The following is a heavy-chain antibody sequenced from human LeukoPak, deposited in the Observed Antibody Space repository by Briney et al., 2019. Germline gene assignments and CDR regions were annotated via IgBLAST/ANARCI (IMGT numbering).Heavy chain of an antibody. CDR2: INHSGST. Sequence: PSETLSLTCAVYGGSFSGYYWSWIRQPPGKGLEWIGEINHSGSTNYNPSLKSRVTISVDTSKNPFSLKLSSVTAADTAVYYCARGGTNVDTAMVKNFDYWGQGTLVTVSS. J-gene: IGHJ4*02. CDR1: GGSFSGYY. D-gene: IGHD5-18*01. CDR3: ARGGTNVDTAMVKNFDY. V-gene: IGHV4-34*01.